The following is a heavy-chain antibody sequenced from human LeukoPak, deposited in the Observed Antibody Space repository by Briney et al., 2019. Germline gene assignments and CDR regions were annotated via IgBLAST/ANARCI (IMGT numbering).Heavy chain of an antibody. CDR3: AKVLLRALDYMDV. J-gene: IGHJ6*03. D-gene: IGHD2-15*01. Sequence: PGGSLRLSCAASGFTFTSYSMNSVRQAPGKGLEWVSAISGSGGSTYYADFVKGRFTISRDNSKSTLYLQMNNLRADDTAVYYCAKVLLRALDYMDVWGKGTTVTVSS. V-gene: IGHV3-23*01. CDR1: GFTFTSYS. CDR2: ISGSGGST.